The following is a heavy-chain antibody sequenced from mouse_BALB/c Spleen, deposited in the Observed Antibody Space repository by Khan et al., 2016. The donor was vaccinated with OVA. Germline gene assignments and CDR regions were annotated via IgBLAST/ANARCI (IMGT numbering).Heavy chain of an antibody. CDR1: GFNIRHYY. CDR3: TNGWGYAMDY. J-gene: IGHJ4*01. V-gene: IGHV14-4*02. Sequence: VQLKQSGADLVRSGASVKLSCIASGFNIRHYYLHWVKQRPEQGLEWIGWIDPDNGDTEYDPKFQGKATMTADTSSNTAYLQLSSLTSEDTAVYYCTNGWGYAMDYWGQGTSVTVSS. CDR2: IDPDNGDT. D-gene: IGHD1-1*02.